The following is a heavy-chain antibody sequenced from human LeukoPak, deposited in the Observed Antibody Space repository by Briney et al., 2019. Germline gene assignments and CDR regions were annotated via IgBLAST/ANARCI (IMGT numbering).Heavy chain of an antibody. J-gene: IGHJ4*02. CDR1: GFTFDDYG. Sequence: PGGSLRLSCAASGFTFDDYGMSWVRQAPGKGLEWVSGINWNGGSTGYADSVKGRFTISRDNAKNSRYLQMNSLRAEDTALYYYAREIDYRIFLRDSSSGWFDYWGQGTLVTVAS. CDR3: AREIDYRIFLRDSSSGWFDY. CDR2: INWNGGST. D-gene: IGHD6-6*01. V-gene: IGHV3-20*04.